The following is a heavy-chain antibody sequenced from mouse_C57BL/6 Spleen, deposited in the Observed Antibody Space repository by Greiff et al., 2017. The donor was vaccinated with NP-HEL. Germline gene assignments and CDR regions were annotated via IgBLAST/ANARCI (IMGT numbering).Heavy chain of an antibody. D-gene: IGHD1-1*01. CDR1: GFSLTSYG. Sequence: VMLVESGPGLVQPSQSLSITCTVSGFSLTSYGVHWVRQSPGKGLEWLGVLWSGGSTDYNAAFISRLSISKDNSKSQVFFKMNSLQADDTAIYYCARGYYGSLYAMDYWGQGTSVTVSS. J-gene: IGHJ4*01. V-gene: IGHV2-2*01. CDR2: LWSGGST. CDR3: ARGYYGSLYAMDY.